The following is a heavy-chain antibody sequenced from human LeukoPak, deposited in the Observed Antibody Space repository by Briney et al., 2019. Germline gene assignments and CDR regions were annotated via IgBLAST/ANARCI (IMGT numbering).Heavy chain of an antibody. D-gene: IGHD6-25*01. CDR1: GFTFSDYY. CDR2: ISSSGGTI. CDR3: ARRIPAARFDP. Sequence: PGGSLRLSCAASGFTFSDYYMNWIRQAPGKGLEWVSYISSSGGTIYYTDSVKGRFTISRDNAKNSLYLQMNSLRVEDTAAYYCARRIPAARFDPWGQGTLVTVSS. J-gene: IGHJ5*02. V-gene: IGHV3-11*04.